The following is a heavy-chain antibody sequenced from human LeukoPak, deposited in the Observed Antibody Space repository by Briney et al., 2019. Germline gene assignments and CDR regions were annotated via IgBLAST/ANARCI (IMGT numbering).Heavy chain of an antibody. D-gene: IGHD3-22*01. CDR1: GFTFSTYS. Sequence: GGSLRLSCAASGFTFSTYSMTWVRQAPGKGLEWVSSLSSSSTYIYYADSVKGRFTVSRDNAKNSLYLQMNSLRAEDTAVYYCARDGPITLIKSDAFDIWGQGTMVTVSS. CDR2: LSSSSTYI. CDR3: ARDGPITLIKSDAFDI. V-gene: IGHV3-21*01. J-gene: IGHJ3*02.